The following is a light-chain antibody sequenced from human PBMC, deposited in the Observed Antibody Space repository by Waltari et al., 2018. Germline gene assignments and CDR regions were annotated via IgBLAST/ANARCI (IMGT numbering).Light chain of an antibody. CDR1: RTILYSSNNKNY. J-gene: IGKJ2*01. V-gene: IGKV4-1*01. CDR2: WAS. Sequence: DIVMTQSPDSLPVSLGERATINCQSSRTILYSSNNKNYLAWYQQKPGQPPKLLIYWASIRESGVPDRFSGSGSGTDFTLTISSLQAEDVAVYYCQQYYDTPYTFGQGTKLEIK. CDR3: QQYYDTPYT.